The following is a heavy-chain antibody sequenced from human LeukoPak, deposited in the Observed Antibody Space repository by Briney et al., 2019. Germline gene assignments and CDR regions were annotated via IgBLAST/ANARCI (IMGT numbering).Heavy chain of an antibody. V-gene: IGHV1-2*02. CDR1: GYTFTDFY. D-gene: IGHD2-8*02. Sequence: GASVKVPCKASGYTFTDFYIHWVRQAPGQGLEWMGWINPNSGDTTYAQNFQGRVTMTRDNSITTVYMEISGLRDDDTAVYSCARDTVAQSRTGFDLWGQGTLVTVSS. CDR2: INPNSGDT. CDR3: ARDTVAQSRTGFDL. J-gene: IGHJ4*02.